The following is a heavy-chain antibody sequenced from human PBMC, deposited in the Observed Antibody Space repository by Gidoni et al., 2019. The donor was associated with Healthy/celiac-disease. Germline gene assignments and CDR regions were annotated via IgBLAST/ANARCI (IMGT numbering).Heavy chain of an antibody. CDR2: SIPILGIA. CDR3: ARASRATVTNFDY. J-gene: IGHJ4*02. Sequence: QVQLVQSGAEVQKPGSSAKVSCKASGGTFSSYATSWVRQAPGQGLEWMGRSIPILGIANYAQKFQGRVTITADKSTSTAYMELSSLRSEDTAVYYCARASRATVTNFDYWGQGTLVTVSS. CDR1: GGTFSSYA. V-gene: IGHV1-69*04. D-gene: IGHD4-17*01.